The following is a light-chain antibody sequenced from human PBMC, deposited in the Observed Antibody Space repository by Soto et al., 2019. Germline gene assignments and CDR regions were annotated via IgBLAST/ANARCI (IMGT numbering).Light chain of an antibody. CDR2: GAS. V-gene: IGKV3-20*01. CDR1: QSVSSSY. J-gene: IGKJ1*01. CDR3: QKYGSLSWT. Sequence: EIVLTQSPGTLSLSPGERATLSCRASQSVSSSYLAWYQQKPGQAPRLIIFGASGRATGIPDRFSGSGSGTDFTLTITRLEPEDFAVYYCQKYGSLSWTXGQGTKVDI.